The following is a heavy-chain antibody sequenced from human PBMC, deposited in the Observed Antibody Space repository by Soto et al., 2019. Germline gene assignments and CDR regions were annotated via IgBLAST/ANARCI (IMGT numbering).Heavy chain of an antibody. Sequence: QVQLVQSGAEVKKPGSSVKVSCKASGGTFSSYAISWVRQAPGQGLEWMGGIIPIVGTANYAQKFQGRVTITADESTSTAYMELSSLRSEDTAVYYCAVGMVVTATYRAGYWYFDLWGRGTLVTVSS. D-gene: IGHD2-21*02. CDR1: GGTFSSYA. J-gene: IGHJ2*01. V-gene: IGHV1-69*12. CDR3: AVGMVVTATYRAGYWYFDL. CDR2: IIPIVGTA.